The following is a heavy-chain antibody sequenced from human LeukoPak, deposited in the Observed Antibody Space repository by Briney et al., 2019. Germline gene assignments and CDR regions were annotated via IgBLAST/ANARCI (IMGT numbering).Heavy chain of an antibody. Sequence: TSETLSLTCAVSGGSISSGGYSWSWIRQPPGKGLEWIGYIYHSGSTYYNPSLKSRVTISVDRSKNQFSLKLSSVTAADTAVYYCARDGSSGWYPPYFQHWGQGTLITVSS. CDR1: GGSISSGGYS. V-gene: IGHV4-30-2*01. CDR2: IYHSGST. D-gene: IGHD6-19*01. CDR3: ARDGSSGWYPPYFQH. J-gene: IGHJ1*01.